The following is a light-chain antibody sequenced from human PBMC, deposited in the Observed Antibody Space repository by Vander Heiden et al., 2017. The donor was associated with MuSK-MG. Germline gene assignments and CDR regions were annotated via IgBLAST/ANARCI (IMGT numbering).Light chain of an antibody. CDR1: HAISTY. J-gene: IGKJ5*01. CDR2: AAS. V-gene: IGKV1-39*01. Sequence: DIQMTQSPSSLSASVGDRVTITCRASHAISTYLNWYQHKPGKAPQLLIYAASSLQSGVPSRFSGSGSGTDFTLTISSLQLEDFATYYCQQSHNTPFTLGQGTRLEVK. CDR3: QQSHNTPFT.